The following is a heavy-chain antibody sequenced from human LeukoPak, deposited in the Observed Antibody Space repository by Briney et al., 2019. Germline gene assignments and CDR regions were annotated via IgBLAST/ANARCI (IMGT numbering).Heavy chain of an antibody. CDR2: MNPNSGNT. J-gene: IGHJ5*02. CDR1: GYTFTSYD. D-gene: IGHD1-26*01. CDR3: ARGQGGSYFISGNWFDP. V-gene: IGHV1-8*03. Sequence: ASVTVSCKASGYTFTSYDINWVRQAPGQGLEWMGWMNPNSGNTGYAQKFQGRVTITRNTSISTAYMELSSLRSEDTAVYYCARGQGGSYFISGNWFDPWGQGTLVTVSS.